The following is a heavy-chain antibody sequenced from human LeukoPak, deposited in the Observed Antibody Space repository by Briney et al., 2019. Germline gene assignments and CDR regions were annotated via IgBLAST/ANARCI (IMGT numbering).Heavy chain of an antibody. V-gene: IGHV4-39*07. CDR1: GGSISSSNYY. D-gene: IGHD5-18*01. J-gene: IGHJ5*02. CDR2: IYYSGST. CDR3: ARGGPPAQTWIQLWSSVDWFDP. Sequence: SETLSLTCSVSGGSISSSNYYWGWIRQPPGKGLEWIGSIYYSGSTYYNPSLKSRVTISVDRSKNQFSLKLSSVTAADTAVYYCARGGPPAQTWIQLWSSVDWFDPWGQGTLVTVSS.